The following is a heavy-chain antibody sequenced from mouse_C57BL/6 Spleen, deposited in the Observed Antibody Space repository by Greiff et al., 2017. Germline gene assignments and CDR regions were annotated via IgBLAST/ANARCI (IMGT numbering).Heavy chain of an antibody. CDR2: IDPNSGGT. CDR1: GYTFTSYW. CDR3: ARDTTVVALYWYFDV. Sequence: VQLQQPGAELVKPGASVKLSCKASGYTFTSYWMHWVKQRPGRGLGWIGRIDPNSGGTKYNEKFKSKATLTVDKPSSTAYMQLSSLTSEDSAVYYCARDTTVVALYWYFDVWGTGTTVTVSS. J-gene: IGHJ1*03. V-gene: IGHV1-72*01. D-gene: IGHD1-1*01.